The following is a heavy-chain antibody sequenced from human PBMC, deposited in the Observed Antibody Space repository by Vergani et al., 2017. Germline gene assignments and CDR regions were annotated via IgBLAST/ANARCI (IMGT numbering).Heavy chain of an antibody. Sequence: QLQLQESGPGLVKPSETLSLTCTVSGGSINDKTYYWGWIRQPPGKGLEWIASIYSSGNTYYNPSLKSRVTISVDTSKNRFSLRLISVTAADTAVYYCARQVLLPTVWGQGSLITVSS. J-gene: IGHJ4*02. CDR3: ARQVLLPTV. D-gene: IGHD2-2*01. CDR2: IYSSGNT. V-gene: IGHV4-39*01. CDR1: GGSINDKTYY.